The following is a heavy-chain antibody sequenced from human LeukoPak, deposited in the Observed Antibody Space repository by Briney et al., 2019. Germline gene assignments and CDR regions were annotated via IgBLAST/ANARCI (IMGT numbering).Heavy chain of an antibody. Sequence: GESLKISCKASGYSFTSYWIGWVRQMPGKGLEWMGIVYPDDSDTRYSPSFQGQVTISADKSISTAYLQWSSLKASDTAMYYCARFYYDSSGYYDPYYYMDVWGKGTTVTVSS. CDR1: GYSFTSYW. CDR3: ARFYYDSSGYYDPYYYMDV. D-gene: IGHD3-22*01. J-gene: IGHJ6*03. CDR2: VYPDDSDT. V-gene: IGHV5-51*01.